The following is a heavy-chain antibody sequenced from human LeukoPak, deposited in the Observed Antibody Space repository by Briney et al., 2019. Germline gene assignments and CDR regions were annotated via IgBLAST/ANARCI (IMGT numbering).Heavy chain of an antibody. V-gene: IGHV3-30-3*01. J-gene: IGHJ4*02. CDR1: GFTFSSYA. CDR2: ISYDGSNK. CDR3: ARDGVYYGSGTSPPDY. D-gene: IGHD3-10*01. Sequence: GGSLRLSCAASGFTFSSYAMHWVRQAPGKGLEWVAVISYDGSNKYYADSVKGRFTISRDNSKNTLYLQMNSLRAEDTAVYYCARDGVYYGSGTSPPDYWGQGTLVTVSS.